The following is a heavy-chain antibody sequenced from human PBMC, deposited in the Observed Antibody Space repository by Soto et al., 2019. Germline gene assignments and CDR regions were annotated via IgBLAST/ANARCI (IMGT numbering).Heavy chain of an antibody. CDR2: ISPIYGTA. Sequence: SVKVSCKASGGTFSSYAISWVRQAPGQGLEWMGWISPIYGTANYAQKLQGRVTITADASTSTAYMELRSLRSDDTAVYYCAREAGGGGAFDIWGQGTMVTVSS. CDR3: AREAGGGGAFDI. D-gene: IGHD2-15*01. J-gene: IGHJ3*02. V-gene: IGHV1-69*13. CDR1: GGTFSSYA.